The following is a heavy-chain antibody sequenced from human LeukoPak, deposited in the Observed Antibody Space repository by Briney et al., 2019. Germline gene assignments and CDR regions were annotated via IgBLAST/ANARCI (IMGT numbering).Heavy chain of an antibody. Sequence: ASETLFLTCTVSGGSISSSSYYWGWIRQPPGKGLEWIGSIYYSGSTYYNPSLKSRVTISVYTSKNQFSLKLSSVTAADTAVYYCARRYRGFFDYWGQGILVTVSS. CDR3: ARRYRGFFDY. CDR2: IYYSGST. V-gene: IGHV4-39*01. CDR1: GGSISSSSYY. J-gene: IGHJ4*02. D-gene: IGHD5-18*01.